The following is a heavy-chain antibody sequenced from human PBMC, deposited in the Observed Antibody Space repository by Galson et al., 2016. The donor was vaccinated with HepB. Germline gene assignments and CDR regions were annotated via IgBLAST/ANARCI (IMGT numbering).Heavy chain of an antibody. CDR2: IWFDGTNK. CDR1: GFTFSTYG. J-gene: IGHJ4*02. CDR3: ATSPFRYGSGSYSVGTVDY. Sequence: SLRLSCAASGFTFSTYGMHWVRQAPGKGLEWVAVIWFDGTNKYYADSVKGRVTISRDNSKNTLYLQMNSLRAEDTAVYYCATSPFRYGSGSYSVGTVDYWGQGTLVIVSS. V-gene: IGHV3-33*01. D-gene: IGHD3-10*01.